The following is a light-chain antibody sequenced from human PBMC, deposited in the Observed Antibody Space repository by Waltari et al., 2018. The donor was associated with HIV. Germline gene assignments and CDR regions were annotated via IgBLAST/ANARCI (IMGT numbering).Light chain of an antibody. CDR2: DVS. CDR1: RRHVGASTY. CDR3: CSYGGSDTLYV. J-gene: IGLJ1*01. V-gene: IGLV2-11*01. Sequence: QSALPQPRSVSGSPGQAVTVSCTGTRRHVGASTYAAWYQQHPGRAPKLLIFDVSKRPSGVPDRFSGSKSGNTASLTISGLQAEDEAEYYCCSYGGSDTLYVFGTGTKVTVL.